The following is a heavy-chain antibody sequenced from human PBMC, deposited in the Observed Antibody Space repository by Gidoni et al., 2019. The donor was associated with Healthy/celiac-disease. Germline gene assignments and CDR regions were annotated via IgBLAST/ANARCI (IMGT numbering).Heavy chain of an antibody. J-gene: IGHJ6*03. Sequence: QVQLVESGGGVVQPGRSLRLSCAVSGFPFSSYGMHWVRQVPGKGLEWVAVIWYDGSNKYDADSVKGRFTISRDNSKNTRYLQMNSLRAEDTAVYYCARARIGIVVVPATVITESYYYYYMDVWGKGTTVTVSS. CDR1: GFPFSSYG. CDR2: IWYDGSNK. CDR3: ARARIGIVVVPATVITESYYYYYMDV. V-gene: IGHV3-33*01. D-gene: IGHD2-2*01.